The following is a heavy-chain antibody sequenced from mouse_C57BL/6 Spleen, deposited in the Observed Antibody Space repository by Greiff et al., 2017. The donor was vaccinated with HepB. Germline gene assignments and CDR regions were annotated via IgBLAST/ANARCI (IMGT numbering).Heavy chain of an antibody. CDR2: ISSGSSTI. Sequence: EVQLVESGGGLVKPGGSLKLSCAASGFTFSDYGMHWVRQAPEKGLEWVAYISSGSSTIYYADTVKGRFTISRDNAKNTLFLQMTSLRSEDTAMYYGARTADIVLRNYYAMDYWGQGTSVTVSS. V-gene: IGHV5-17*01. D-gene: IGHD1-1*01. CDR1: GFTFSDYG. J-gene: IGHJ4*01. CDR3: ARTADIVLRNYYAMDY.